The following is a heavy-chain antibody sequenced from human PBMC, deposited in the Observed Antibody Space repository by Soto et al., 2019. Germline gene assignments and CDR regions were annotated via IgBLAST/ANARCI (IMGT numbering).Heavy chain of an antibody. D-gene: IGHD3-10*01. CDR3: ARLYGSGMGGFGL. Sequence: SETLSLTCTVSGASITSTNFYWAWIRQPPGKGLEWIGSISYSGTTYYHPSLASRLTISADTSKNLFSLKLGSVTAADTALYYCARLYGSGMGGFGLWGQGTLVTVSS. V-gene: IGHV4-39*02. CDR1: GASITSTNFY. J-gene: IGHJ5*02. CDR2: ISYSGTT.